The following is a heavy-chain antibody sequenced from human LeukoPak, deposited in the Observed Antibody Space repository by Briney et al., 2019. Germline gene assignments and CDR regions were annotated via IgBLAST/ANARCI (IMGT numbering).Heavy chain of an antibody. CDR3: ARSGKIYFDWLLDY. CDR1: GFTFSDYY. Sequence: GGSLRLSCAASGFTFSDYYMSWIRQVPVKGLEWVSYIGRSGTTIHYADSVKGRFTISWDNAKKSLYLQMNSLRAEDTAVYYCARSGKIYFDWLLDYWGQGTLVTVSS. J-gene: IGHJ4*02. V-gene: IGHV3-11*04. D-gene: IGHD3-9*01. CDR2: IGRSGTTI.